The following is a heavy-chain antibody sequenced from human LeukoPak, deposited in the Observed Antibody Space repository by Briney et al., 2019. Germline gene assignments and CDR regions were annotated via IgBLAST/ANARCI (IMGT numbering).Heavy chain of an antibody. CDR2: ISYDGGNK. Sequence: GGSLRLSCAASGFTFSSYAMHWVRQAPGKGLEWVAVISYDGGNKYYADSVKGRFTISRDNSKNTLYLQMNSLRAEDTAVYYCARAPWVLEWLAIVSYYFDYWGQGTLVTVSS. V-gene: IGHV3-30-3*01. CDR1: GFTFSSYA. D-gene: IGHD3-3*01. CDR3: ARAPWVLEWLAIVSYYFDY. J-gene: IGHJ4*02.